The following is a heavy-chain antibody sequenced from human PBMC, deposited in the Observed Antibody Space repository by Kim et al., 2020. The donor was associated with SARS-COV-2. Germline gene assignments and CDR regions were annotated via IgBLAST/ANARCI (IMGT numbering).Heavy chain of an antibody. Sequence: SETLSLTCAVYGGSFSGYYWSWIRQPPGKGLEWIGEINHSGSSNYNPSLKSRVTISVDTSKNQFSLKLSSVTAADTAVYYCSRTRSYSSGDDYYYCYMDV. CDR3: SRTRSYSSGDDYYYCYMDV. V-gene: IGHV4-34*01. D-gene: IGHD6-25*01. J-gene: IGHJ6*03. CDR1: GGSFSGYY. CDR2: INHSGSS.